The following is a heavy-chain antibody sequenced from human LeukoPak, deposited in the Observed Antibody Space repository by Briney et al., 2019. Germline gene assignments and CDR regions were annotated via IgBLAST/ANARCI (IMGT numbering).Heavy chain of an antibody. CDR3: ARRPGYSSSWGYLDV. D-gene: IGHD6-13*01. Sequence: SETLSLTCTVSGGSISSSSYYWGWIHQPPGKGLEWIGSIYYSGSTYYNPSLKSRVTISVDTSKNQFSLKLSSVTAADTAVYYCARRPGYSSSWGYLDVWGKGTTVTVSS. CDR1: GGSISSSSYY. CDR2: IYYSGST. V-gene: IGHV4-39*07. J-gene: IGHJ6*04.